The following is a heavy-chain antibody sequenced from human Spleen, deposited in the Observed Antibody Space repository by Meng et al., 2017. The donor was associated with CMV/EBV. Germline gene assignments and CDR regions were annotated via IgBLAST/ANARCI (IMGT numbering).Heavy chain of an antibody. CDR3: AKDPEFCYRSTCYFVFDY. J-gene: IGHJ4*02. Sequence: ASVKVSCKASGYTFTGYQMHWVRQAPGQGLEWMGWINPNSGGTNYAQKFQGRVTMTRDTSITTAYMELIRLRSDDTAVYYCAKDPEFCYRSTCYFVFDYWGQGTLVTVSS. CDR1: GYTFTGYQ. CDR2: INPNSGGT. V-gene: IGHV1-2*02. D-gene: IGHD3-9*01.